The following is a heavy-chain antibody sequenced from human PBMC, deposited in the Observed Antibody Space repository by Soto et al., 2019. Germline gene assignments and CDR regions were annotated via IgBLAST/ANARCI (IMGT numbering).Heavy chain of an antibody. Sequence: PGGFLRLSSAASGFTFSSYSMHWVRQAPGKGLEWVAVISYDGSNKYYADSVKGRFTISRDNSKNTLYLQMNSLRAEDTAVYYCASTVIRFLEWLFDEALYYWGQGTLVTVSS. V-gene: IGHV3-30-3*01. CDR3: ASTVIRFLEWLFDEALYY. CDR1: GFTFSSYS. J-gene: IGHJ4*02. CDR2: ISYDGSNK. D-gene: IGHD3-3*01.